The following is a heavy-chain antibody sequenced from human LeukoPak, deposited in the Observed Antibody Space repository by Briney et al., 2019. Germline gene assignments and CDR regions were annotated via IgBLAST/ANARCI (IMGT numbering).Heavy chain of an antibody. Sequence: PSETLSLTCNVSGGSISSGGYYWSWIRQPPGKGLEWIGYIYYSGSTNYNPSLKSRVTISVDTSKNQFSLKLSSVTAADTAVYYCARSPVLGLHLDYWGQGTLVTVSS. V-gene: IGHV4-61*08. CDR1: GGSISSGGYY. J-gene: IGHJ4*02. CDR2: IYYSGST. CDR3: ARSPVLGLHLDY. D-gene: IGHD5-24*01.